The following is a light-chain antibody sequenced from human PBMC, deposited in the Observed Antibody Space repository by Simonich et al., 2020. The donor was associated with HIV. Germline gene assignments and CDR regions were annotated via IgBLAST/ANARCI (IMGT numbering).Light chain of an antibody. CDR1: QSVSSN. CDR2: GAS. V-gene: IGKV3-15*01. Sequence: EIVMTQSPATLSVSPGERATLSCRASQSVSSNLAWYQQKPGQVPRLLIYGASTRATGIPARFSGSGSGTEFTLTISSMQSEDFALYYCQQYNNWPRTFGQGTKVEIK. J-gene: IGKJ1*01. CDR3: QQYNNWPRT.